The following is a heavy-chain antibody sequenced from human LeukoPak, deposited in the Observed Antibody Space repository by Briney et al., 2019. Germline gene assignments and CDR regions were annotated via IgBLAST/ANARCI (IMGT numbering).Heavy chain of an antibody. D-gene: IGHD3-9*01. V-gene: IGHV3-21*01. CDR2: ISSSSSYI. J-gene: IGHJ4*02. CDR1: GFTFSSYS. CDR3: ARCLGYDILTGYYFDY. Sequence: PGGSLRLSCAASGFTFSSYSMNWVRQAPGKGLEWVSSISSSSSYIYYADSVKGRFTISRDNAKNSLYLQMNSLRAEDTAVYYCARCLGYDILTGYYFDYWGQGTLVTVSS.